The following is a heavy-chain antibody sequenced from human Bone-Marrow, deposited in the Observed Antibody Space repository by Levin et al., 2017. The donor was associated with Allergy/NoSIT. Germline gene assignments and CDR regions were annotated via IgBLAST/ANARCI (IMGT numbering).Heavy chain of an antibody. CDR1: GYNFTDYY. V-gene: IGHV1-2*02. Sequence: RASVKVSCKASGYNFTDYYIHWVRLAPGQGLEWMGWITPDIGGTKYAQKYQDRVTMSRDTSISTAYMELNSLKSDDTAVYFCVREYSTTWERDFDCWGQGTLVAVSS. CDR2: ITPDIGGT. D-gene: IGHD2-2*01. J-gene: IGHJ4*02. CDR3: VREYSTTWERDFDC.